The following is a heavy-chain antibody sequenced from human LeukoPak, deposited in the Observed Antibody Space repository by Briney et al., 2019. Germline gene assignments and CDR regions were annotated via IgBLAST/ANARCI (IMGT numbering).Heavy chain of an antibody. D-gene: IGHD5-24*01. CDR1: GYTFTGYC. V-gene: IGHV1-24*01. Sequence: GASVKVSCKASGYTFTGYCMHWVRQAPGKGLEWMGGFDPEDGETIYAQKFQGRVTMTEDTSTDTAYMELSSLRSEDTAVYYCATMATIDYWGQGTLVTVSS. J-gene: IGHJ4*02. CDR3: ATMATIDY. CDR2: FDPEDGET.